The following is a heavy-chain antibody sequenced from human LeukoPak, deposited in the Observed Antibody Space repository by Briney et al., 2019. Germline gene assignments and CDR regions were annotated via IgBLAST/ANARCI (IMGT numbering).Heavy chain of an antibody. Sequence: GRSLRLSCAASGFTFDDYAMHWVRQAPGKGLEWVYSISWNSGSIGYADSVKGRFTISRDNAKNSLYLQMNSLRAEDMALYYCAKANYYDSSGYYYSPDWYFDLWGRGTLVTVSS. CDR1: GFTFDDYA. J-gene: IGHJ2*01. CDR2: ISWNSGSI. CDR3: AKANYYDSSGYYYSPDWYFDL. V-gene: IGHV3-9*03. D-gene: IGHD3-22*01.